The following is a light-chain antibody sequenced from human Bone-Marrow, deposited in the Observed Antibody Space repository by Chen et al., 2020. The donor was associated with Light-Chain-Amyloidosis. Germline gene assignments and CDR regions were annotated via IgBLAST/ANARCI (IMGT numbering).Light chain of an antibody. Sequence: SYELPQPPSVSVSPGQTARFTCSRDDLPTKYAYWYQQKPGQAPVLVIHRDTERPSGISERFSCSSSGTTATLTISGVQAEDEADYHCQSADSSGTYEVIFGGGTKLTVL. J-gene: IGLJ2*01. CDR1: DLPTKY. CDR2: RDT. V-gene: IGLV3-25*03. CDR3: QSADSSGTYEVI.